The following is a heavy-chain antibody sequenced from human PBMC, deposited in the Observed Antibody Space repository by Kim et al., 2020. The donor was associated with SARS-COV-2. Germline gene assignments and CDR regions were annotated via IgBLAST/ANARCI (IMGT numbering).Heavy chain of an antibody. V-gene: IGHV7-4-1*02. D-gene: IGHD6-13*01. Sequence: ASVKVSCKASGYTFTSYAMNWVRQAPGQGLEWMGWINTNTGNPTYAQGFTGRFVFSLDTSVSTAYLQISSLKAEDTAVYYCAGSSWYVPYALMDVWGKGTTVTVSS. CDR1: GYTFTSYA. CDR3: AGSSWYVPYALMDV. CDR2: INTNTGNP. J-gene: IGHJ6*03.